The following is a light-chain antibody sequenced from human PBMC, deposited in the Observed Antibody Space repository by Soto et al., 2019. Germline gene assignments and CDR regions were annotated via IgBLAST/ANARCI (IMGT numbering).Light chain of an antibody. CDR1: RTVDSPY. CDR2: AVS. Sequence: EIVLTQSPGTLSLSPGQRATISCRASRTVDSPYLAWYQQKPGQAPRLLIYAVSARDTGIPDWFSGSGSGTDFTLTISRLEPEDFAVYYCQQYVGSSRTFGQGTKVEIK. V-gene: IGKV3-20*01. CDR3: QQYVGSSRT. J-gene: IGKJ1*01.